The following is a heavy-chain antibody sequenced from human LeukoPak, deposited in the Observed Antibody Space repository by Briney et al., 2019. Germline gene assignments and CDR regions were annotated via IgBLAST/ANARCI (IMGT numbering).Heavy chain of an antibody. CDR1: GGSISSYY. D-gene: IGHD2-2*01. CDR2: IYYSGST. J-gene: IGHJ4*02. V-gene: IGHV4-59*12. Sequence: PSETLSLTCTVSGGSISSYYWSWIRQPPGKGLEWIGYIYYSGSTNYNPSLKSRVTISVDTSKNQFSLKLSSVTAADTAVYYCARVGYCSSTSCYEVSAAAGLDYWGQGTLVTVSS. CDR3: ARVGYCSSTSCYEVSAAAGLDY.